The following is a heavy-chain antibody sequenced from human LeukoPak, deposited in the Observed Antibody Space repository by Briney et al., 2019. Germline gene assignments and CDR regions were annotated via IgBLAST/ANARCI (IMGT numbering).Heavy chain of an antibody. Sequence: GGSLRLSCAASGFTFDDYAMHWVRQAPGKGLEWVSTINWNGGSIGYADSVKGRFPISRDNAKNSLYLQLNSLRAEDMALYYCTKGDYYDSNGSSFDYWGQGTLVTVSS. D-gene: IGHD3-22*01. J-gene: IGHJ4*02. CDR2: INWNGGSI. CDR3: TKGDYYDSNGSSFDY. V-gene: IGHV3-9*03. CDR1: GFTFDDYA.